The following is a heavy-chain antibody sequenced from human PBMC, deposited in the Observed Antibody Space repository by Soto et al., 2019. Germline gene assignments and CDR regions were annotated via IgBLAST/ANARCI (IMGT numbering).Heavy chain of an antibody. Sequence: QVQLVQSGAEVKKPGASLKVSCKASGHTFFSFGISWVRQAPGQGLEWMGWISGYNGDTNYAQNLQGRVTVTTDTSTSTAYVELRNLRSDDTAVYYCATYSGYNRGARYWGQGTLVTVSS. CDR3: ATYSGYNRGARY. CDR2: ISGYNGDT. V-gene: IGHV1-18*01. J-gene: IGHJ4*02. CDR1: GHTFFSFG. D-gene: IGHD5-12*01.